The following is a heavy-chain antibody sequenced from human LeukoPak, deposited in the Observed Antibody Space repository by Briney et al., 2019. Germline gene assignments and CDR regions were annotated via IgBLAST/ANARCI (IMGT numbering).Heavy chain of an antibody. CDR1: GGSISSSSYY. Sequence: SETLSLTCTVSGGSISSSSYYWSWIRQPPGKGLEWIGEINHSGSTNYNPSLKSRVTISVDTSKNQFSLKLSSVTAADTAVYYCATGITMVRGVIWFDYWGQGTLVTVSS. CDR3: ATGITMVRGVIWFDY. D-gene: IGHD3-10*01. CDR2: INHSGST. V-gene: IGHV4-39*07. J-gene: IGHJ4*02.